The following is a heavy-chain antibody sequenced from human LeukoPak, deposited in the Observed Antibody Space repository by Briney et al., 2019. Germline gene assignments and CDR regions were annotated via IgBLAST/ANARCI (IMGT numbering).Heavy chain of an antibody. J-gene: IGHJ4*02. D-gene: IGHD1-1*01. Sequence: GGSLRLSCAASGFTFSSYDMHWVRHATGKGLEWVSAIGTAGDTYYPGSVKGRFTISRENAKNSLYLQMNSLRAGDTAVYNCARDRAGTLDYWGQGTLVTVSS. CDR1: GFTFSSYD. CDR2: IGTAGDT. V-gene: IGHV3-13*01. CDR3: ARDRAGTLDY.